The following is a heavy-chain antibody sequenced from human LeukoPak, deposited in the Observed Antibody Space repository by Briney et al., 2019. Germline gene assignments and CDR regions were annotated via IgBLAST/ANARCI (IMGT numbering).Heavy chain of an antibody. Sequence: GGSLTLSCSASGFPFSRYSIDWVRQAPGKGLEWVAFISSGGAYISYADSVKGRFTISRENAKNSLYLQMSSLRAEDTAVYYCGRACSSSTCGTRGGVYAVDIWGQGTMVTVSS. CDR3: GRACSSSTCGTRGGVYAVDI. CDR2: ISSGGAYI. CDR1: GFPFSRYS. J-gene: IGHJ3*02. D-gene: IGHD2-2*01. V-gene: IGHV3-21*01.